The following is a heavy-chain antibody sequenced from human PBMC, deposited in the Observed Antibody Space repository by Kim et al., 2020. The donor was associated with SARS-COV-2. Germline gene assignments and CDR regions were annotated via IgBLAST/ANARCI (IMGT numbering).Heavy chain of an antibody. CDR2: INTNTGNP. Sequence: ASVKVSCKASGYTFTSYAMNWVRQAPGQGLEWMGWINTNTGNPTYAQGFTGRFVFSLDTSVSTAYLQISSLKAEDTAVYYCARDEDLKDGYDSSGYYSAFDLWGRGTLVTVSS. V-gene: IGHV7-4-1*02. CDR3: ARDEDLKDGYDSSGYYSAFDL. CDR1: GYTFTSYA. D-gene: IGHD3-22*01. J-gene: IGHJ2*01.